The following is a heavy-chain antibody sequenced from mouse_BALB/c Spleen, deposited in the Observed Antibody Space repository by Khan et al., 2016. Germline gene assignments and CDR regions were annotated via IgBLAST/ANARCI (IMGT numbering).Heavy chain of an antibody. D-gene: IGHD1-1*01. V-gene: IGHV1S30*01. CDR2: VNPHNGGT. CDR3: ARRGGHYGG. Sequence: VQLQQSGPDLVKPGASVNISCKASGYSFTGYYMPRVKESHGKSLEWIGRVNPHNGGTSYKQKLKGKAILTVDTSYSIAYMELRSMTSADSAVYYCARRGGHYGGWRQGTTLTVCS. J-gene: IGHJ2*01. CDR1: GYSFTGYY.